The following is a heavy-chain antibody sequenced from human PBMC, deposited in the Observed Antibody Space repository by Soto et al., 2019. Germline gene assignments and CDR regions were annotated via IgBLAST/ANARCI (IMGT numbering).Heavy chain of an antibody. Sequence: QVQLLQSGAEVKKPGASVKVSCKASGYTFTSYDINWVRQATGQGLEWMGWMNPNSGNTGYAQKFQGSGTMPRNTSTSTAYMDLSSLRSEATAVYYCARERGGATSIDGWGQGTTVTVSS. CDR3: ARERGGATSIDG. CDR1: GYTFTSYD. V-gene: IGHV1-8*01. CDR2: MNPNSGNT. J-gene: IGHJ6*02. D-gene: IGHD1-26*01.